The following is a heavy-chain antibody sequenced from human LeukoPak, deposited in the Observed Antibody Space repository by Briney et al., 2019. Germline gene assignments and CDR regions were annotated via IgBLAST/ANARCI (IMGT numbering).Heavy chain of an antibody. CDR1: GDSISSYY. D-gene: IGHD3-10*01. V-gene: IGHV4-59*01. J-gene: IGHJ4*02. CDR2: IYYSGST. CDR3: AGAPGSFQFRFDY. Sequence: SETLSLTCTVSGDSISSYYWSWIRQPPGKGLEWLGYIYYSGSTNYNPSLESRVTISVDTSKNQFSLKLSSVTAADTAVYYCAGAPGSFQFRFDYWGQGTLVTVSS.